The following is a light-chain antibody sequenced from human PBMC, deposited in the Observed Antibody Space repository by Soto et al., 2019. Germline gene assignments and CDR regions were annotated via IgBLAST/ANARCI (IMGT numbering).Light chain of an antibody. CDR2: GAS. CDR3: QQYNKWPPYT. V-gene: IGKV3-15*01. J-gene: IGKJ2*01. Sequence: EIVMTQSPATLSVSPGERATLSCRASQSVSSNLAWYQKKPGQAPRLLIYGASTRATGSPARFSGSGSGTEFTLTISSLQSEDFAVYYCQQYNKWPPYTFGQGTKLEIK. CDR1: QSVSSN.